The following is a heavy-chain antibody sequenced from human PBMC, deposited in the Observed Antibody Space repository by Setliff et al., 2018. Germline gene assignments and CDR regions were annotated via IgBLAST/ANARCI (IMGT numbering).Heavy chain of an antibody. CDR3: ARESVVVVTTTNYYYYIDV. D-gene: IGHD2-21*02. J-gene: IGHJ6*03. CDR1: GYSFINYG. Sequence: SVKVSCKASGYSFINYGITWVRQAPGQGLEWMGGIIPIFGTTTYAQKFLGRVTITTDESSSTGYMELSSLRSEDTAVYSCARESVVVVTTTNYYYYIDVWGEGTTVTVSS. CDR2: IIPIFGTT. V-gene: IGHV1-69*05.